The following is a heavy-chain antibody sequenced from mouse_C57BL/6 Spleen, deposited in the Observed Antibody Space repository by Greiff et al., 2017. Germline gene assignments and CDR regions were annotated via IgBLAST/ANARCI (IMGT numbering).Heavy chain of an antibody. D-gene: IGHD2-4*01. CDR3: AREGDYGGY. CDR2: INPGSGGT. V-gene: IGHV1-54*01. CDR1: GYAFTNYL. Sequence: QVQLQQSGAELVRPGTSVKVSCKASGYAFTNYLIEWVKQRPGQGLEWIGVINPGSGGTNYNEKFKGKATLTADKSSSTAYMQLSSLTSEDSAVYFCAREGDYGGYWGQGTTLTVSS. J-gene: IGHJ2*01.